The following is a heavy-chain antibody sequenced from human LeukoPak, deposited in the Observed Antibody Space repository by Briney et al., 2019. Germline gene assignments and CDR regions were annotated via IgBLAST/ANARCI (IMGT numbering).Heavy chain of an antibody. CDR3: ALIAVAGSDY. J-gene: IGHJ4*02. Sequence: PGGSLRLSCAASGFTFSSYSMNWVRQAPGKGLEWVAVISYDGSNKYYADSVKGRFTISRDNSKNTLYLQMNSLRAEDTAVYYCALIAVAGSDYWGQGTLVTVSS. D-gene: IGHD6-19*01. CDR2: ISYDGSNK. CDR1: GFTFSSYS. V-gene: IGHV3-30*03.